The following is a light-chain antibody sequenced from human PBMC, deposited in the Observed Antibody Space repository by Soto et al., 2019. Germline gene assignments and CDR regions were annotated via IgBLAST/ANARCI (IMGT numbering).Light chain of an antibody. CDR1: QSVRNNY. CDR3: QQYGSSPLT. V-gene: IGKV3-20*01. Sequence: EIVLTQSPGTLSLSPGEIATLSCRASQSVRNNYLAWYQQKPGQAPRFLIYDASTRATGIPDRFSGSGSGTDFTLTISRLEPEDFAVYYCQQYGSSPLTFGGGTKVEIK. CDR2: DAS. J-gene: IGKJ4*01.